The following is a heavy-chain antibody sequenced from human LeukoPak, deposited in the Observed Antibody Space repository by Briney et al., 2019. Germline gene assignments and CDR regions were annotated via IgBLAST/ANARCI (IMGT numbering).Heavy chain of an antibody. CDR1: GGSISSSSYY. CDR2: IYYSGST. V-gene: IGHV4-39*01. J-gene: IGHJ4*02. Sequence: PSETLSLTCTVSGGSISSSSYYWGWIRQPPGKGLEWIGSIYYSGSTYYNPSHKSRVTISVDTSKNQFSLKLSSVTAADTAVYYCARGMGIAAPGTRDWGQGTLVTVSS. D-gene: IGHD6-13*01. CDR3: ARGMGIAAPGTRD.